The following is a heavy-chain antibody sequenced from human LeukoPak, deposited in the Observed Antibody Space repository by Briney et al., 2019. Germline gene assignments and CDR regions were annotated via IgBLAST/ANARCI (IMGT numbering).Heavy chain of an antibody. V-gene: IGHV3-23*01. D-gene: IGHD3-3*01. CDR1: GLTFSNYA. CDR3: ARLSGYYRESAFDM. J-gene: IGHJ3*02. Sequence: GGSLRLSCAASGLTFSNYAMSWVRQAPGKGLEWVSAISGGGDSTYYADSVKGRFTISRDNSKNTLYLQMNSLRAEDTAVYYCARLSGYYRESAFDMWGQGTMVTVSS. CDR2: ISGGGDST.